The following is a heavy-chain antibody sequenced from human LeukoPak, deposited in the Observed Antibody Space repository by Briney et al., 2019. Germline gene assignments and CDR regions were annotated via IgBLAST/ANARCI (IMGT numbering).Heavy chain of an antibody. CDR2: IYYSGST. Sequence: PSETLSLTCAVSGGSISSSTSYWGWIRQPPGKGLEWIGRIYYSGSTFYNPSLKSRVTISVDTSNNQFSLRLSSVTAADTAVYYCARTPSYGGEFQHWGQGTLVTVSS. J-gene: IGHJ1*01. CDR3: ARTPSYGGEFQH. V-gene: IGHV4-39*01. CDR1: GGSISSSTSY. D-gene: IGHD4-23*01.